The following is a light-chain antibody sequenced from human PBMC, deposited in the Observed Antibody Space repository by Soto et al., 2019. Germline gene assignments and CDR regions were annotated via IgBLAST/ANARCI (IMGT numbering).Light chain of an antibody. CDR2: DAS. CDR1: QSVSTY. V-gene: IGKV3-11*01. CDR3: QQRRSWPPTIT. Sequence: SVLPQSPGTLSLSPGERATLSCRASQSVSTYLAWYQQRPGQAPRLLIYDASYRATDIPPRFSGSGSGTDFTLTISSLEPEDFAVYYCQQRRSWPPTITFGQGTRLEIK. J-gene: IGKJ5*01.